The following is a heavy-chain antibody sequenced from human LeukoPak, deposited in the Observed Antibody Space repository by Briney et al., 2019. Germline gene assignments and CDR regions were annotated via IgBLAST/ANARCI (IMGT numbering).Heavy chain of an antibody. V-gene: IGHV4-34*01. Sequence: KPSETLSLTRAVYGGSFSGYYWSWIRQPPGKGLEWIGEINHSGSTNYNPSLKSRVTISVDTSKNQFSLKLSSVTAADTAVYYCARSAITYSSSENWFDPWGQGTLVTVSS. CDR3: ARSAITYSSSENWFDP. CDR1: GGSFSGYY. CDR2: INHSGST. J-gene: IGHJ5*02. D-gene: IGHD6-6*01.